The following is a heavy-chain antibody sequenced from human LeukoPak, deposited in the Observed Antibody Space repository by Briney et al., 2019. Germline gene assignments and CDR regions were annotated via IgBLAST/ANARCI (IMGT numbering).Heavy chain of an antibody. CDR1: GFTFSRYA. Sequence: GGSLRLSCAASGFTFSRYAMHWVRQAPGKGLEWVALMAADGSNIYYADSVKGRFTISRDNSKNTLYLQMNSLRTEDTAVYYCARSASIPSFDYWGQGTLVTVSS. CDR3: ARSASIPSFDY. J-gene: IGHJ4*02. D-gene: IGHD2-21*01. CDR2: MAADGSNI. V-gene: IGHV3-30*04.